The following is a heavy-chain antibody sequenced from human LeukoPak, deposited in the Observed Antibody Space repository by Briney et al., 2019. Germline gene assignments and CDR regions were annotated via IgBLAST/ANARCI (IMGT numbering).Heavy chain of an antibody. CDR3: ARGGEYYYDSSGYYYYH. CDR1: VGSFSGYY. D-gene: IGHD3-22*01. V-gene: IGHV4-34*01. CDR2: INHSGST. J-gene: IGHJ5*02. Sequence: SETLSLTCAVYVGSFSGYYWSWIRQPPGKGLEWIGEINHSGSTNYNPSLKSRVTISVDTSKNQFSLKLSSVTAADTAVYYCARGGEYYYDSSGYYYYHWGQGTLVTVSS.